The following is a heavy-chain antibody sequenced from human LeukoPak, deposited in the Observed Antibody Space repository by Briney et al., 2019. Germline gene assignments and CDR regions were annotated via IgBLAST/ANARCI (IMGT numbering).Heavy chain of an antibody. J-gene: IGHJ1*01. CDR2: FDPEDGET. Sequence: ASVTASFTVSGYTLTELSIHWVRQAPGKGLGWMGGFDPEDGETIYAQRFQGRVTMTEDTSTDTAYMELSSLRSEDAAVYYCATVSYYYDSSGYQGYFQHWGQGTLVTVSS. D-gene: IGHD3-22*01. V-gene: IGHV1-24*01. CDR1: GYTLTELS. CDR3: ATVSYYYDSSGYQGYFQH.